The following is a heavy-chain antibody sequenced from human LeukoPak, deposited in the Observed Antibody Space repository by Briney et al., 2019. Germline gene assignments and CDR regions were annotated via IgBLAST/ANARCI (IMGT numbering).Heavy chain of an antibody. J-gene: IGHJ4*02. V-gene: IGHV1-69*04. CDR1: GGTFSSYA. D-gene: IGHD2-15*01. CDR2: IIPILGVA. CDR3: ARDNPPYCNGGGCYSY. Sequence: GASVKVSCKASGGTFSSYAISWVRQAPGQGLEWMGRIIPILGVANYAQNFQGRVTVTADESTGTAYMELSSLRSDDTAIYYCARDNPPYCNGGGCYSYWGQGTLVTVSS.